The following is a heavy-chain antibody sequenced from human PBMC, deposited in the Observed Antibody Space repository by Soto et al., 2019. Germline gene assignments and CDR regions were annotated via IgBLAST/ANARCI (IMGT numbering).Heavy chain of an antibody. J-gene: IGHJ5*02. V-gene: IGHV4-39*01. CDR1: GASISTNHHN. CDR3: ARLPTGYPNWFDP. CDR2: IHYRGDT. D-gene: IGHD3-9*01. Sequence: QVQLQGSGPGLVRPSETLSLTCTVSGASISTNHHNWAWVRQPPGKGLEWMGNIHYRGDTYFNPSLGSRHSMSVDTSKNQFSLKLTSVTAADTAVSYCARLPTGYPNWFDPWGQGTLVTVSS.